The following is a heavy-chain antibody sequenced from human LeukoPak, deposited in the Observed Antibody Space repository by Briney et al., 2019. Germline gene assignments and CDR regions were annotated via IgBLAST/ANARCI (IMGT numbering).Heavy chain of an antibody. CDR2: IYYSGST. Sequence: PSETLSLTCTVSGGSISSSSYYWGWIRQPPGKGLEWIGSIYYSGSTYYNPSLKSRVTISVDTSKNQFSLKLSSVTAADTAVYYCASSGIAVAGVNYWGQGTLVTVSS. J-gene: IGHJ4*02. D-gene: IGHD6-19*01. V-gene: IGHV4-39*07. CDR3: ASSGIAVAGVNY. CDR1: GGSISSSSYY.